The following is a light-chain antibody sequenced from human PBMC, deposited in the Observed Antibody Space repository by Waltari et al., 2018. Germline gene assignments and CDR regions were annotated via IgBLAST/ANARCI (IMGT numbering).Light chain of an antibody. CDR2: WAS. J-gene: IGKJ3*01. V-gene: IGKV4-1*01. Sequence: DIVMTQPPDSLAVSLGERATINCRSSQSVLSSSNNKNYLAWYQQKPGQPPKLLIYWASTRESGVPDRFSGSGSGTDFTLTISSLQAEDVAVYFCQQYFITPVTFGPGTKVDIK. CDR1: QSVLSSSNNKNY. CDR3: QQYFITPVT.